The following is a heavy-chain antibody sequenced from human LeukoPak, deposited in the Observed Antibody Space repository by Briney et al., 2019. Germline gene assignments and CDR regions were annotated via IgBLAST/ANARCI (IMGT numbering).Heavy chain of an antibody. CDR2: LYSGGTT. J-gene: IGHJ4*02. Sequence: GGSLRLSCAASGFTFSDYYMSWVRQAPGKGLEWVSVLYSGGTTHYADYVKGRFTISRDNSKNTLYLQMNSLRAEDTAVYYCAMDSSWLPLKFDYWGQGTLVTVST. D-gene: IGHD5-24*01. V-gene: IGHV3-66*01. CDR3: AMDSSWLPLKFDY. CDR1: GFTFSDYY.